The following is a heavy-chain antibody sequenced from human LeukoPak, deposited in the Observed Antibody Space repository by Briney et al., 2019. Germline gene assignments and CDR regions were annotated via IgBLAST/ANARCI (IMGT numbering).Heavy chain of an antibody. CDR2: IKSKTDGETT. CDR1: GFTFTNAW. V-gene: IGHV3-15*01. D-gene: IGHD3-10*01. CDR3: TTDLGTYYHGSQRLIPIDY. Sequence: GGSLRLSCVDSGFTFTNAWMSWVRQAPGKGLEWIGRIKSKTDGETTNYAEPVRGRFTISRDDSKSAVYLQMNSLKIDDTAVYYCTTDLGTYYHGSQRLIPIDYWGQGTLVTVSS. J-gene: IGHJ4*02.